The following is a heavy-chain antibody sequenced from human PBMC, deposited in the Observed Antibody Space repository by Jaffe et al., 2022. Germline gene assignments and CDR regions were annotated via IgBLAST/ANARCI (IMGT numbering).Heavy chain of an antibody. CDR2: IYYNGHA. Sequence: QLQLQESGPRLVKPSETLSLTCTLSGGSISSSNYYWGWIRQPPGKGLEWIGSIYYNGHAYYNPSLKSRVTISVDTSKNQFSLNLISVTAADTALYYCASPGTPVRYFQDWGQGALVTVSS. D-gene: IGHD3-10*01. CDR3: ASPGTPVRYFQD. CDR1: GGSISSSNYY. J-gene: IGHJ1*01. V-gene: IGHV4-39*01.